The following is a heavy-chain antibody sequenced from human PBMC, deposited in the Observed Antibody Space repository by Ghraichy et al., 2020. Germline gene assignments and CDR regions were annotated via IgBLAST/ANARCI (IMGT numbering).Heavy chain of an antibody. Sequence: GGSLRLSCEASGFTFSDYYINWIRQAPGKGLEWVLYISSSGDTIDYADSVKGRFTFSRDNAKNPLFLQMTSLMADDTAVHYCAVIGVAAVKYYALAVWGHGTTVTVSS. D-gene: IGHD2/OR15-2a*01. CDR2: ISSSGDTI. J-gene: IGHJ6*02. V-gene: IGHV3-11*01. CDR1: GFTFSDYY. CDR3: AVIGVAAVKYYALAV.